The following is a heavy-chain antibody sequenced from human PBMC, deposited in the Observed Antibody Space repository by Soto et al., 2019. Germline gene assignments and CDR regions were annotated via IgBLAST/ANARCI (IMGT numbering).Heavy chain of an antibody. D-gene: IGHD2-15*01. CDR3: ARLKIGRCCLDY. Sequence: SETLSLTCAVYGWSFSGYYWSWIRQPPGKGLEWIGEINHSGSTNYNPSLKSRVTISVDTSKNQFSLKLSSVTAADTAVYYCARLKIGRCCLDYCGQVTLVIVSS. J-gene: IGHJ4*02. CDR1: GWSFSGYY. CDR2: INHSGST. V-gene: IGHV4-34*01.